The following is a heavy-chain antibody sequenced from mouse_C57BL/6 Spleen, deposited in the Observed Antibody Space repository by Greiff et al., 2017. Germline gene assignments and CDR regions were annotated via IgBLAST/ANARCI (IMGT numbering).Heavy chain of an antibody. CDR3: GGSGSRYAMGY. CDR1: GFTFTDYY. Sequence: EVKLMESGGGLVQPGGSLSLSCAASGFTFTDYYMSWVRQPPGKALEWLGFIRNKANGYTTEYSASVKGRFTISSDNSQSILYLHMNALRAEDSAAVYCGGSGSRYAMGYWGQGTSVTVSS. J-gene: IGHJ4*01. CDR2: IRNKANGYTT. V-gene: IGHV7-3*01. D-gene: IGHD3-2*02.